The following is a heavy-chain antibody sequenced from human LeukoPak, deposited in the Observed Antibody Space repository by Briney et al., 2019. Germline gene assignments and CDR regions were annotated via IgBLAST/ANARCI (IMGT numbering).Heavy chain of an antibody. Sequence: SETLSLTCTVSGGAISSHYWNWIRQPPGKGLEWIGYVHYSGISNYHPSLKSRVTIPVDTSKNQVSLTLSSVTAADTAVYYCARLGLHSKKQLRFGEEVKCYWYYYNMGVGGKGTTVTLPS. D-gene: IGHD3-10*01. CDR1: GGAISSHY. V-gene: IGHV4-59*11. CDR2: VHYSGIS. CDR3: ARLGLHSKKQLRFGEEVKCYWYYYNMGV. J-gene: IGHJ6*03.